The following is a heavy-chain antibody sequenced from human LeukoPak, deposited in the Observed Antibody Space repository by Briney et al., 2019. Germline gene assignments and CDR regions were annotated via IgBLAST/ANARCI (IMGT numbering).Heavy chain of an antibody. Sequence: GGSLRLSCAASGFTFSSYGMHWVRQAPGKGLEWVAVISYDGSNKYYADSVKGRFTISRDNSKNTLYLQMNSLRAEDTAVYYCAKDRTEEPGTPSNWFDPWGQGTLVTVSS. CDR2: ISYDGSNK. CDR3: AKDRTEEPGTPSNWFDP. CDR1: GFTFSSYG. D-gene: IGHD3-10*01. V-gene: IGHV3-30*18. J-gene: IGHJ5*02.